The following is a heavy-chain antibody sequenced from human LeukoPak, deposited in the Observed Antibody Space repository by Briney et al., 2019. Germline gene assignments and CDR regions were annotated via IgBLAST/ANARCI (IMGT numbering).Heavy chain of an antibody. CDR1: GHTFTSYG. V-gene: IGHV1-18*01. Sequence: ASVKVSCKASGHTFTSYGISWVRQAPGQGLEWMGWISAYNGNTNYAQKLQGRVTMTTDTSTSTAYMELRSLRSDDTAVYYCARDRRGSGSYRYYYYGMDVWGQGTTVTVSS. J-gene: IGHJ6*02. CDR3: ARDRRGSGSYRYYYYGMDV. CDR2: ISAYNGNT. D-gene: IGHD3-10*01.